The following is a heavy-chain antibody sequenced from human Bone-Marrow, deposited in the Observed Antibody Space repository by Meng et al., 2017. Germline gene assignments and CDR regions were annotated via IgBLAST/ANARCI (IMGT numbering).Heavy chain of an antibody. V-gene: IGHV4-31*02. J-gene: IGHJ4*02. CDR3: ARGRVVAATNPKFDY. CDR1: CGVISSGCYS. CDR2: INYSGST. Sequence: QVTLQAYGPGLVKPSRPLHCTCTGACGVISSGCYSRSWSRQHPGKGLEWFGYINYSGSTYYTPSLKSRVTISVDTSKNQFSLKLSSVTAADTAVYYCARGRVVAATNPKFDYWGQGTLVTVSS. D-gene: IGHD2-15*01.